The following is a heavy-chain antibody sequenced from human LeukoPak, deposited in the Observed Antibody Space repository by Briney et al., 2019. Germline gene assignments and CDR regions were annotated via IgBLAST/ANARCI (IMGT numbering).Heavy chain of an antibody. J-gene: IGHJ3*02. D-gene: IGHD3-9*01. Sequence: ASVKVSCKASGYTFTSYGISWVRQAPGQGLEWMGWISAYNGNTNYAQKLQGRVTMTTDTSMSTAYMELRSLRSDDTAVYYCARAGYDILTGYLDAFDIWGQGTMVTVSS. V-gene: IGHV1-18*01. CDR1: GYTFTSYG. CDR3: ARAGYDILTGYLDAFDI. CDR2: ISAYNGNT.